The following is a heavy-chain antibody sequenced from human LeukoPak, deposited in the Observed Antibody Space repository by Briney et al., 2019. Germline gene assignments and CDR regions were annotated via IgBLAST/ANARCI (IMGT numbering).Heavy chain of an antibody. CDR3: ARALTIFGVVSPFDI. CDR2: IYTSGST. D-gene: IGHD3-3*01. V-gene: IGHV4-4*08. Sequence: PSETLSLTCTVSGGSISSYYWSWIRQPPGKGLEWIGRIYTSGSTNYNPSLKSRVTISVDTSKNQFSLKLSSVTAADTAVYYCARALTIFGVVSPFDIWGQGTMVTVSS. J-gene: IGHJ3*02. CDR1: GGSISSYY.